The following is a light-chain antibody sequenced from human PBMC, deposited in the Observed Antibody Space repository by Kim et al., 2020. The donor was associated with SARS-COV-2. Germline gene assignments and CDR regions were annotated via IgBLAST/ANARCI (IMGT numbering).Light chain of an antibody. CDR3: QQLTSYPLT. J-gene: IGKJ4*01. Sequence: DIQLTQSPSFLSASVGDRVTITCRASQGIRSYLAWYQQKPGKVPKLLIYAASTLQSGVPSTFSGSGSGTEFTLTISSLQPEDSATYYCQQLTSYPLTFGGGTKLEI. V-gene: IGKV1-9*01. CDR2: AAS. CDR1: QGIRSY.